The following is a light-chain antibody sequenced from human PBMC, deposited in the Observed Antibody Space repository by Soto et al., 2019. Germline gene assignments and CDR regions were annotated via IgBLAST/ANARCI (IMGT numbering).Light chain of an antibody. Sequence: EIVLTQFPGTLSLSPGERATLSCRASQSVSSSFLAWFQQKPGQAPRLLIYGASSRATGIPDRLSGRGSGPDFTLTISRLEPEDFAVFYCQHYGSSPTFGQGAKLEI. CDR2: GAS. V-gene: IGKV3-20*01. J-gene: IGKJ2*01. CDR3: QHYGSSPT. CDR1: QSVSSSF.